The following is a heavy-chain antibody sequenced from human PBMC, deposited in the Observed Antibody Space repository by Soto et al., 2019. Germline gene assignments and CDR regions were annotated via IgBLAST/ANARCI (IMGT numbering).Heavy chain of an antibody. CDR2: IIPIFGTA. V-gene: IGHV1-69*13. CDR1: GGTFSSYA. Sequence: SVKVSCKASGGTFSSYAISWVRQAPGQGLEWMGGIIPIFGTANYAQKFQGRVTITADESTSTAYMELSSLRSEDTAVYYCARCLYYDILTGSRYYYYGMDVWGQGTTVPVSS. J-gene: IGHJ6*02. CDR3: ARCLYYDILTGSRYYYYGMDV. D-gene: IGHD3-9*01.